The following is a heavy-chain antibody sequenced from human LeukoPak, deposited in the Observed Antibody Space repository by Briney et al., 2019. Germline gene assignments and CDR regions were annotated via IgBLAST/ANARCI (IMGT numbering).Heavy chain of an antibody. V-gene: IGHV3-23*01. CDR2: ISGSGGST. Sequence: GGSLRLSCAASGFTFSSYAMSWVRQAPGKGLEWVSAISGSGGSTYYADSVKGRFTISRDNSKYTLYLQMNSLRAEDTAVYYCTRDPGYCSSTSCHNWFDPWGQGTLVTVSS. CDR1: GFTFSSYA. J-gene: IGHJ5*02. D-gene: IGHD2-2*03. CDR3: TRDPGYCSSTSCHNWFDP.